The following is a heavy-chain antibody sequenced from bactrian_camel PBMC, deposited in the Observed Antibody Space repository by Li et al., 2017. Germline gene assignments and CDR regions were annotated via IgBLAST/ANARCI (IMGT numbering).Heavy chain of an antibody. CDR1: GYRYASYC. V-gene: IGHV3S55*01. J-gene: IGHJ4*01. D-gene: IGHD1*01. CDR2: IWSGGGT. Sequence: HVQLVESGGGSVQAGGSLRLSCAASGYRYASYCMGWYRQPPGKERELVATIWSGGGTSYADSVMGRFTISHDNDQHTLYLQMNNLKTEDTAMYYCVADGDRYQCYWQSVTKYKILAQGTQVTVS.